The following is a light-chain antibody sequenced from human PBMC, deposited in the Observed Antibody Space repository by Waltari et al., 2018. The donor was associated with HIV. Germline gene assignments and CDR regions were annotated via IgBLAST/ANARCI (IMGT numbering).Light chain of an antibody. CDR1: SSDIGLYNF. CDR2: DVS. V-gene: IGLV2-8*01. J-gene: IGLJ2*01. CDR3: FSYAGNNFLL. Sequence: QSALTQPPSASGSPGQSVTISCAGTSSDIGLYNFFSWYQHPPGKAPKLMISDVSRRPSGVPDRFSGSKSGNTASLTVSGLQADDEATYYCFSYAGNNFLLFGGGTKLTVL.